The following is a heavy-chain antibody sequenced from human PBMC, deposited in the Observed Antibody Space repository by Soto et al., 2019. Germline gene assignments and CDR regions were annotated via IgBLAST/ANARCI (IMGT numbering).Heavy chain of an antibody. CDR1: GGSISSYY. CDR2: IYYSGST. V-gene: IGHV4-59*01. Sequence: SETLSLTCTVSGGSISSYYWSWIRQPPGKGLEWIGYIYYSGSTNYNPSLKSRVTISVDTSKNQFSLKLSSVTAADTAVYYCARGSALYSYGIDYYYGMDVWGQGTTVTVSS. CDR3: ARGSALYSYGIDYYYGMDV. D-gene: IGHD5-18*01. J-gene: IGHJ6*02.